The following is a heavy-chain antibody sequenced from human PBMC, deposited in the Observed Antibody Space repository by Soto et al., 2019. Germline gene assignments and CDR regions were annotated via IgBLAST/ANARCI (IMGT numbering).Heavy chain of an antibody. CDR1: GFTFSSYG. V-gene: IGHV3-30*18. CDR3: AKDRVTALFDY. D-gene: IGHD2-15*01. J-gene: IGHJ4*02. CDR2: ISYDGSNK. Sequence: QVQLVESGGGVVQPGRSLGLPCAASGFTFSSYGMHWVRQAPGKGLEWVAVISYDGSNKYYADSVKGRFTISRDNSKNSLYLQMNSLRAEDTAVYYCAKDRVTALFDYWGQGTLVTVSS.